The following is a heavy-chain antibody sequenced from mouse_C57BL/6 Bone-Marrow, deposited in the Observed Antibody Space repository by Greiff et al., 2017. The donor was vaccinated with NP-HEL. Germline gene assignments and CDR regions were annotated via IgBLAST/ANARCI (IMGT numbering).Heavy chain of an antibody. CDR1: GFTFNTYA. CDR3: VRWGFQFITTVVAPYAMDY. CDR2: IRSKSSNYAT. Sequence: EVQRVESGGGLVQPKGSLKLSCAASGFTFNTYAMHWVRQAPGKGLEWVARIRSKSSNYATYYADSVKDRFTISRDDSQSMLYLQMNNLKTEDTAMYYCVRWGFQFITTVVAPYAMDYWGQGTSVTVSS. J-gene: IGHJ4*01. V-gene: IGHV10-3*01. D-gene: IGHD1-1*01.